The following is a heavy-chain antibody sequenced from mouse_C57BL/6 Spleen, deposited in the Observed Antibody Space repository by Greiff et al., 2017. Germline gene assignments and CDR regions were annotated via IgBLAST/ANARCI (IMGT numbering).Heavy chain of an antibody. D-gene: IGHD2-4*01. CDR1: GYSITSGYY. CDR3: ARVFDYDGFAY. J-gene: IGHJ3*01. Sequence: VQLKESGPGLVKPSQSLSLTCSVTGYSITSGYYWNWIRQFPGNKLEWMGYISYDGSNNYNPSLKNRISITRDTSKNQFFLKLNSVTTEDTATYYCARVFDYDGFAYWGQGTLVTVSA. CDR2: ISYDGSN. V-gene: IGHV3-6*01.